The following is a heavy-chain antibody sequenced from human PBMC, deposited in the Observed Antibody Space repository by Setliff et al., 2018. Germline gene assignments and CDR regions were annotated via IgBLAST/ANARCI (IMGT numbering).Heavy chain of an antibody. D-gene: IGHD3-3*01. Sequence: ASVKVSCKASGYTLSKYYMCWVRQAPGQGLEWMGIINPSGGLKKYAQKFQGRVTMTSDTSTNTVYLEVSSLRSEDTAVYFCARDRFYNSWSGTSITAPHDAFDICGQGTMVTVSS. V-gene: IGHV1-46*03. CDR1: GYTLSKYY. J-gene: IGHJ3*02. CDR3: ARDRFYNSWSGTSITAPHDAFDI. CDR2: INPSGGLK.